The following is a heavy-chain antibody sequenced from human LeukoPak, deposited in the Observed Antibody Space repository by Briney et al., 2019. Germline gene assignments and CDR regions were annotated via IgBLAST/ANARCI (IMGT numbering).Heavy chain of an antibody. J-gene: IGHJ4*02. V-gene: IGHV3-30*03. CDR2: ISYDGSNK. CDR3: ARVQLRGSEGY. CDR1: GFTFSNYG. D-gene: IGHD3-10*01. Sequence: GGSLRLSCAASGFTFSNYGMHWVRQAPGKGLEWVAVISYDGSNKYYADSVKGRFTISRDNSKNTLYLQMNSLRAEDTAVYYCARVQLRGSEGYWGQGTLVTVSS.